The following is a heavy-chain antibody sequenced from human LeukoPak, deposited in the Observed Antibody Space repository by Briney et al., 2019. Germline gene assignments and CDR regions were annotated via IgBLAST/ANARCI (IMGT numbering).Heavy chain of an antibody. J-gene: IGHJ4*02. CDR1: GFAFSSYG. CDR3: CRTNGSGSYWFVDY. D-gene: IGHD3-10*01. CDR2: IWYDGRNK. Sequence: GGSLRLSCAASGFAFSSYGMHWVRQAPGKGLEWVAVIWYDGRNKYYADSVKGRFTTSRDNSKNTLYLQMNSLRAEDTAVYYCCRTNGSGSYWFVDYWGQGTLVTVSS. V-gene: IGHV3-33*01.